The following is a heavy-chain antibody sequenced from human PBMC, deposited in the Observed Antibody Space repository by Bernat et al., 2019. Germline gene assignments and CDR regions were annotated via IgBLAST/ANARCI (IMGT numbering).Heavy chain of an antibody. D-gene: IGHD7-27*01. V-gene: IGHV4-31*03. CDR1: GGSISRGGYY. CDR3: AGEANWGYLLDY. J-gene: IGHJ4*02. CDR2: IYYSGST. Sequence: QVQLQESGPGLVKPSQTLSLTCTVSGGSISRGGYYWSWIRQHPGKGLEWIGYIYYSGSTYYNPSLKSRVTISVDTSKNQFSLKLSSVTAADTAVYYCAGEANWGYLLDYWGQGTLVTVSS.